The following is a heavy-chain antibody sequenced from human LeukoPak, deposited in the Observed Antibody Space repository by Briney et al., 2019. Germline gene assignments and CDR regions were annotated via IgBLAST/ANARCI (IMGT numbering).Heavy chain of an antibody. D-gene: IGHD2-21*02. J-gene: IGHJ3*02. CDR2: IYTSGVT. V-gene: IGHV4-4*07. Sequence: SETLSLTCTVSGGAVNSFYWSWIRQPAGKGLEWIGRIYTSGVTNYNPSLTSRISMSMDTSRNQVSLELSSVTAADTAVYYCARSYGDNVLTAFDIWRQGTMVIVSS. CDR3: ARSYGDNVLTAFDI. CDR1: GGAVNSFY.